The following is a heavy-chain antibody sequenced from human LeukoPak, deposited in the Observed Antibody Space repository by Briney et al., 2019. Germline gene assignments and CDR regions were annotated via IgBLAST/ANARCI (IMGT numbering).Heavy chain of an antibody. CDR2: ISYDGSNK. Sequence: GGSLRLSCAASGFSFSTYSMNWVRQAPGKGLEWVAVISYDGSNKYYADSVKGRFTISRDNSKNTLYLQMNSLRAEDTAVYYCAKELSDYWGQGTLVTVSS. V-gene: IGHV3-30*18. J-gene: IGHJ4*02. CDR1: GFSFSTYS. CDR3: AKELSDY. D-gene: IGHD3-16*02.